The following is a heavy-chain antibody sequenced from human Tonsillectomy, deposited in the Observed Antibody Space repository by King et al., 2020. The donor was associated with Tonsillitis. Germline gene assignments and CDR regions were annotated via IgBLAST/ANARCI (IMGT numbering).Heavy chain of an antibody. V-gene: IGHV3-15*01. Sequence: VQLVESGGGLVKPGGSLRLSCAASGFTFSNAWTRWVRQAPGKGLEWVGRIKSKTDGGTTDYAAPVKGRFTISRDDSKNTLYLQMNSLKTEDTAVYYCTTVRYDSSGYPEYWGQGTLVTVSS. CDR3: TTVRYDSSGYPEY. D-gene: IGHD3-22*01. J-gene: IGHJ4*02. CDR2: IKSKTDGGTT. CDR1: GFTFSNAW.